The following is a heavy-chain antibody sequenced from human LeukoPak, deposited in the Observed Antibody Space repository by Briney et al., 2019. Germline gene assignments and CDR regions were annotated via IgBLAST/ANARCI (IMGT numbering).Heavy chain of an antibody. D-gene: IGHD1-26*01. CDR2: IDPNTGGT. CDR1: TXXX. Sequence: TXXXIHXVRQVPGQGLEWMGRIDPNTGGTKSAKNFQGRVTMTRDTSISTAYMALSGLRSDDTAVYYCASLYDIVGTTVDYWGQGTLVTVSS. V-gene: IGHV1-2*06. J-gene: IGHJ4*02. CDR3: ASLYDIVGTTVDY.